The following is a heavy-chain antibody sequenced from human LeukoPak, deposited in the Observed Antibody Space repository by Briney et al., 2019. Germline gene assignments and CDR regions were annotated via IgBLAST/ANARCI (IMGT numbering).Heavy chain of an antibody. CDR1: GGSISPYY. V-gene: IGHV4-59*01. D-gene: IGHD1-1*01. CDR2: ILYSGTT. Sequence: PSETLSLTCTVSGGSISPYYWSCIRQTPGKGLGWIGYILYSGTTTNYNPSLKSRVTISVDTSKNQFSLKLSSVTAADTAVYYCARVGDWNDLVYWGQGTLVTVSS. CDR3: ARVGDWNDLVY. J-gene: IGHJ4*02.